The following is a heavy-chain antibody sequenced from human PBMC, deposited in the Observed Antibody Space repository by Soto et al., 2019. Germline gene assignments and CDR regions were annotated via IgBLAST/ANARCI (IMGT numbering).Heavy chain of an antibody. V-gene: IGHV3-7*03. CDR3: TTWLTAHFDY. D-gene: IGHD2-21*02. J-gene: IGHJ4*02. Sequence: GGSLRLSCAASGFTFSTYWMSWVRQAPGKGLEWVANIKEDGSEKYYVDSVEGRFTISRDNAKNILFLQMDSLRADDTALYYCTTWLTAHFDYWGQGTLVTVSS. CDR1: GFTFSTYW. CDR2: IKEDGSEK.